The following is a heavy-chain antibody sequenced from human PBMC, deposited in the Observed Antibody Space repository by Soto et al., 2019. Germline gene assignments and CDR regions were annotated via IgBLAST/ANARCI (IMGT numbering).Heavy chain of an antibody. J-gene: IGHJ3*02. Sequence: SETLSLTCSVSGVSIITNNYYLGWIRQPPGRGPEWIGSLDSTGNTYYSPSLKSRATISADTAKNHFSLRLNFVTAADTAVYYCARRPSPPDAFDMWGQGTMVTVSS. CDR3: ARRPSPPDAFDM. CDR1: GVSIITNNYY. V-gene: IGHV4-39*02. CDR2: LDSTGNT.